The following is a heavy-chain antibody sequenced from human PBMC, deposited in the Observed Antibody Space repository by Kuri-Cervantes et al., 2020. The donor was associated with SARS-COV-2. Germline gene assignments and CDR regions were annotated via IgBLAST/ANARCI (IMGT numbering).Heavy chain of an antibody. J-gene: IGHJ4*02. D-gene: IGHD1-26*01. Sequence: GSLRLSCTVSGGSISSYYWSWIRQPPGKGLEWIGYIYYSGNTNYNPSLKSRVTISVDTSKNQFSLKLGSVTAADTAVYYCASQGVGAHRGQDYWGQGTLVTVSS. CDR3: ASQGVGAHRGQDY. CDR1: GGSISSYY. CDR2: IYYSGNT. V-gene: IGHV4-59*12.